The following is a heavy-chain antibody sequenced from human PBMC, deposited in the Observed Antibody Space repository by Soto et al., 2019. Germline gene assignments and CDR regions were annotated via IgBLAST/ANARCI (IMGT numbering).Heavy chain of an antibody. Sequence: SETLSLTCAVYGGSFSGYYWSWIRQPPGKGLEWIGEINHSGSTNYNPSLKSRVTISVDTSKNQLSLKLSSVTAADTAVYYCARGRYSSGWTDYWGQGTLVTVSS. CDR3: ARGRYSSGWTDY. D-gene: IGHD6-19*01. CDR2: INHSGST. V-gene: IGHV4-34*01. CDR1: GGSFSGYY. J-gene: IGHJ4*02.